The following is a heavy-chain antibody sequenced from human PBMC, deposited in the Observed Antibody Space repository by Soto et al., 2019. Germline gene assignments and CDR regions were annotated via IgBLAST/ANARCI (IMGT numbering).Heavy chain of an antibody. V-gene: IGHV3-15*07. CDR2: IKEKSEGETT. Sequence: EEQLVQSVGGLVKPGVSLRLSCAASGFTFSKAWMNWVRQAPGKGLECVGGIKEKSEGETTDYAAFVKGRFTISKDDPENTLHLQISSLEPEDTAVYYCLTVTLILFPPGYWGQGTPVSAS. J-gene: IGHJ4*02. CDR3: LTVTLILFPPGY. CDR1: GFTFSKAW. D-gene: IGHD2-21*01.